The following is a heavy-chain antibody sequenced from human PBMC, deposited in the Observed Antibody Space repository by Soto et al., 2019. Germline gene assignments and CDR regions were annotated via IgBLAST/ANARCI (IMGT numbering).Heavy chain of an antibody. J-gene: IGHJ5*02. CDR2: INAGNGNT. V-gene: IGHV1-3*01. D-gene: IGHD3-22*01. CDR3: AREMGLIVVVTQTWFDP. CDR1: RYTFPSYA. Sequence: SEHVSFQGSRYTFPSYAMHWGLHAAGQRLEWMGWINAGNGNTKYSQKFQGRVTITRDTSASTAYMELSSLRSEDTAVYYCAREMGLIVVVTQTWFDPWGQGTLVTVSS.